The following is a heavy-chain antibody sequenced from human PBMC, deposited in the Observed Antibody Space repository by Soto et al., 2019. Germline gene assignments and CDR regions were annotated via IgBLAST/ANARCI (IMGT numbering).Heavy chain of an antibody. D-gene: IGHD2-21*02. CDR1: GFTFSRYW. Sequence: EVQLVESGGGLVQPGGSLRLSCAASGFTFSRYWMHWVRQAPGKGLVWVSRINSDGSSTSYADSVKGRFTISRDNAKNTLYLQMNSLRAEDTAVYYCARPRPYCGGDCPDSWGQGTLVTVSS. CDR2: INSDGSST. J-gene: IGHJ4*02. V-gene: IGHV3-74*01. CDR3: ARPRPYCGGDCPDS.